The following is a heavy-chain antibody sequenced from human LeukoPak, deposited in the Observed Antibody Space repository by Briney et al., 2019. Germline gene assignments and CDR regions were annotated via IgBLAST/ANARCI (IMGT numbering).Heavy chain of an antibody. V-gene: IGHV3-74*01. CDR2: INSDGSST. CDR3: ARYSIRTYYYDSSGLDP. J-gene: IGHJ5*02. D-gene: IGHD3-22*01. Sequence: GGSLRLSCAASGFTSSSYWMHWVRQAPGKGLVWVSRINSDGSSTSYADSVKGRFTISRDNAKNTLYLQMNSLRAEDTAVYYCARYSIRTYYYDSSGLDPWGQGTLVTVSS. CDR1: GFTSSSYW.